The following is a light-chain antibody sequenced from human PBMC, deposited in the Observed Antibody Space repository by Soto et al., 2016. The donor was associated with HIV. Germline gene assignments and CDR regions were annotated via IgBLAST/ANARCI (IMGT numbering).Light chain of an antibody. CDR3: NSRDSSGDHYV. J-gene: IGLJ1*01. CDR1: SLRKYY. V-gene: IGLV3-19*01. CDR2: GKN. Sequence: SSELTQDPAVSVALGQTVRITCQGGSLRKYYVSWYQQKPGQAPILVIYGKNNRPSGIPDRFSGSDSGNTASLTITGAQAEDEADYYCNSRDSSGDHYVFGTGTTVTV.